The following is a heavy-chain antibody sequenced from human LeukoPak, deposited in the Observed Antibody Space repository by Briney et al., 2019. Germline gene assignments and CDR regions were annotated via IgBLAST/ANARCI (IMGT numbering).Heavy chain of an antibody. CDR3: ARELVRGVNYYYGMDV. J-gene: IGHJ6*02. CDR1: GFTFSSYW. CDR2: INNDGSST. V-gene: IGHV3-74*01. Sequence: GGSLRLSCAASGFTFSSYWMHWVRQAPGKGLVWVSRINNDGSSTSYADSVKGRFTISRDNAKNTLYLQMNSLRAEGTAVYYCARELVRGVNYYYGMDVWGQGTTVTVSS. D-gene: IGHD3-10*01.